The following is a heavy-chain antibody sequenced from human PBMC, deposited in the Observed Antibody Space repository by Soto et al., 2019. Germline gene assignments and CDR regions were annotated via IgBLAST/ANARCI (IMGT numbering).Heavy chain of an antibody. J-gene: IGHJ6*03. CDR1: GGSISTGDVY. CDR2: IYYSGST. D-gene: IGHD6-19*01. CDR3: ARHRPQWPNYSSYYNMEG. V-gene: IGHV4-39*01. Sequence: QLQLQESGPGLVKPSETLYLTCTVSGGSISTGDVYWGWIRQPPGKGLEWIGTIYYSGSTSYNPSLKSQDTSPGYTSKNQCSLNLSSVTAADTAVEYCARHRPQWPNYSSYYNMEGWGEGTTVTVSS.